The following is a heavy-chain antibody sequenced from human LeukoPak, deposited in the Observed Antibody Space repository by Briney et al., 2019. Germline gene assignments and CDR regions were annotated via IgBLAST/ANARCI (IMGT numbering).Heavy chain of an antibody. V-gene: IGHV3-64*01. D-gene: IGHD3-3*01. Sequence: PGGSLRLSCAASGFTFSSYSMNWVRQAPGKGLEYVSAISSNGGSTYYANSVKGRFTISRDNSKNTLYLQMGSLRAEDMAVYYCARAGEGGVVIPYYYMDVWGKGTTVTVSS. CDR3: ARAGEGGVVIPYYYMDV. J-gene: IGHJ6*03. CDR1: GFTFSSYS. CDR2: ISSNGGST.